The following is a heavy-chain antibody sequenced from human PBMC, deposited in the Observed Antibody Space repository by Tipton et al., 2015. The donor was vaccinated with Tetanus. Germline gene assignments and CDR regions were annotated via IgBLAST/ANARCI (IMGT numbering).Heavy chain of an antibody. CDR1: GFTVSSNY. CDR3: ARDRGYSYGNYYYYGMDV. J-gene: IGHJ6*02. V-gene: IGHV3-53*01. Sequence: SLRLSCAASGFTVSSNYMSWVRQAPGKGLEWVSVIYSGGSTYYADSVKGRFTISRDNSKNTLYLQMNSLRAEDTAVYYCARDRGYSYGNYYYYGMDVWGQGTTVTVSS. D-gene: IGHD5-18*01. CDR2: IYSGGST.